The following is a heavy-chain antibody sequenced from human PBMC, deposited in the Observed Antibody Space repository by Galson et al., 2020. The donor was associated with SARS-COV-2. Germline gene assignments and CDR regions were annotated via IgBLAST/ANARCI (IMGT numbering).Heavy chain of an antibody. CDR3: ARDYPVTIFGAYYYYGMDV. Sequence: GESLKISCAASGFTFSSYSMNWVRQAPGKGLEWVSYISSSSSTIYYADSVKGRFTISRDNAKNSLYLQMNSLRDEDTAVYYCARDYPVTIFGAYYYYGMDVWGQGTTVTVSS. D-gene: IGHD3-3*01. V-gene: IGHV3-48*02. CDR2: ISSSSSTI. CDR1: GFTFSSYS. J-gene: IGHJ6*02.